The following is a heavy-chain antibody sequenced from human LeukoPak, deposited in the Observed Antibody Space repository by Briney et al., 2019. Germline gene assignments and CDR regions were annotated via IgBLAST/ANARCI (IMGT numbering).Heavy chain of an antibody. CDR1: GYSISSGYY. V-gene: IGHV4-38-2*01. CDR3: ARSPGITMIVVVNY. J-gene: IGHJ4*02. D-gene: IGHD3-22*01. Sequence: SETLSLTCAVSGYSISSGYYWGWIRQPPGKGLEWIGSIYHSGSTYYNPSLKSRVTISVGTSKNQFSLKLSSVTAADTAVYYCARSPGITMIVVVNYWGQGTLVTVSS. CDR2: IYHSGST.